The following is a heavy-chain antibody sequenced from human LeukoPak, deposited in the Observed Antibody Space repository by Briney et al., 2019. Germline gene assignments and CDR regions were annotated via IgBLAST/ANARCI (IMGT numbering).Heavy chain of an antibody. V-gene: IGHV3-49*04. CDR3: TRDRRRYSDY. J-gene: IGHJ4*02. CDR2: IRSKAYGGTT. CDR1: GFTFGDYA. Sequence: PGGSLRLSCTASGFTFGDYAMSWVRQAPGKGLEWVGFIRSKAYGGTTEYAASVKGRFTISRDDSKSIAYLQMNSLKTEDTAVYYCTRDRRRYSDYWGQGTLVTVSS.